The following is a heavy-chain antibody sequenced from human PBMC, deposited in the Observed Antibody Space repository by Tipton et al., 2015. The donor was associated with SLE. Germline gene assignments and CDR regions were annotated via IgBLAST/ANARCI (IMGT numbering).Heavy chain of an antibody. D-gene: IGHD3-22*01. CDR1: GFSVTRHY. CDR3: ARGYYDTNGPRTPVDAFDI. CDR2: IYSAGST. Sequence: GSLRLSCAASGFSVTRHYMTWVRQAPGKGLEWVSVIYSAGSTYYADSVKGRFTISRDNSKNTVYLQMNSLRAEDTAVYYCARGYYDTNGPRTPVDAFDIWGQGTMVTVSS. J-gene: IGHJ3*02. V-gene: IGHV3-53*01.